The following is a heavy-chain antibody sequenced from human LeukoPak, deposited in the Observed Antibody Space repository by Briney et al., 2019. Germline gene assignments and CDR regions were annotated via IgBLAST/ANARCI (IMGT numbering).Heavy chain of an antibody. Sequence: PGGSLRLSCAASGFTFSSYAMSWVRQAPGKGLEWVSAISGSGGSTYYADSVKGRFTISRDNSKNTLYLQMNSLRAEDTAVYYCAKDIDGILGYCSSTSCYLWFDPWGQGTLVTVSS. J-gene: IGHJ5*02. V-gene: IGHV3-23*01. D-gene: IGHD2-2*01. CDR1: GFTFSSYA. CDR2: ISGSGGST. CDR3: AKDIDGILGYCSSTSCYLWFDP.